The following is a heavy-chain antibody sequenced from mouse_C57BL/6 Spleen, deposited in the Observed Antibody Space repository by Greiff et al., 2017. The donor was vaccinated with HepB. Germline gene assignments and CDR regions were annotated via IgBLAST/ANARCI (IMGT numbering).Heavy chain of an antibody. Sequence: QVQLKQSGAELVKPGASVKISCKASGYAFSSYWMNWVKQRPGTGLEWIGQIYPGDGDTNYNGKFKGKATLTADKSSSTAYMHLSSLTYEDSAVYFCARSSDGYFDYWGQGATLTVSS. J-gene: IGHJ2*01. CDR3: ARSSDGYFDY. CDR2: IYPGDGDT. V-gene: IGHV1-80*01. D-gene: IGHD2-3*01. CDR1: GYAFSSYW.